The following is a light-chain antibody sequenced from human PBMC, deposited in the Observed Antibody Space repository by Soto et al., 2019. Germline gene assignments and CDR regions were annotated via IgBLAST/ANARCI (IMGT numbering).Light chain of an antibody. Sequence: EIVLTQSPGTLSLSPGERATLSCRASQSVSSTYLAWYQHKPGQAPRLLIYGASTRATGIPGRFSGSGSGTDFTLTISSLEPEDFAVYYCQQRSNWPRTFGQGPKGDIK. J-gene: IGKJ1*01. CDR3: QQRSNWPRT. CDR1: QSVSSTY. V-gene: IGKV3D-20*02. CDR2: GAS.